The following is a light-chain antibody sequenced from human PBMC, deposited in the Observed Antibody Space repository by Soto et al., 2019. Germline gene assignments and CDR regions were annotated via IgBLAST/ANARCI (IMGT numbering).Light chain of an antibody. CDR3: QQYYSYPRT. V-gene: IGKV1-8*01. J-gene: IGKJ1*01. CDR1: QGISSY. Sequence: IQMTQAPSTLSASTGDRVTITCRASQGISSYLAWYQQKPGKAPKLLIYAASTLQSGVPSRFSGSGSGTDFTLTISCLQSEDFATYYCQQYYSYPRTFGQGTKVDIK. CDR2: AAS.